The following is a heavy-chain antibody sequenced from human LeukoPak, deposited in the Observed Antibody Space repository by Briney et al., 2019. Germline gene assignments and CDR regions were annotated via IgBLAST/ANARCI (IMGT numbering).Heavy chain of an antibody. D-gene: IGHD2-2*01. CDR2: ISAYNGNT. V-gene: IGHV1-18*01. CDR3: ARGVFDIVVVPAASPFDY. CDR1: GYTFTSYG. Sequence: ASVKVSCKASGYTFTSYGISWVRQAPGQGLEWMGWISAYNGNTNYAQKLRGRVTMTTDTSTSTAYMELRSLRSDDTAVYYCARGVFDIVVVPAASPFDYWGQGTLVTVSS. J-gene: IGHJ4*02.